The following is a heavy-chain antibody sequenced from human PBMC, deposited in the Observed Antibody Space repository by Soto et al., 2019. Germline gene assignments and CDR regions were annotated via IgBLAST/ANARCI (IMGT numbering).Heavy chain of an antibody. CDR2: IYHSGST. D-gene: IGHD2-2*01. CDR1: GYSISSGYY. J-gene: IGHJ4*02. V-gene: IGHV4-38-2*01. CDR3: ARVSTRGFDY. Sequence: QVQLQESGPGLVKPSETLSLTCAVSGYSISSGYYWGWIRQPPGKGLEWIGSIYHSGSTYYNPSLKSRVTISVDTSKNQFSLKLSSVTAADTAVYYCARVSTRGFDYWGQGTLVTVSS.